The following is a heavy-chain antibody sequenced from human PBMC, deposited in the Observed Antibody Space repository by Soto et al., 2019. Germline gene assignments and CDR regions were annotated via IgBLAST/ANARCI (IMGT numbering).Heavy chain of an antibody. V-gene: IGHV1-18*01. CDR2: ISAYNGNT. Sequence: ASVKVSCKASGYTFTSYGISWVRQAPGQGLEWMGWISAYNGNTNYAQKLQGRVTMTTDTSTSTAYMELRSLGSDDTAVYYCARAITHIVVVPAAPSLNYYYYYMDVWGKGTTVTVSS. CDR3: ARAITHIVVVPAAPSLNYYYYYMDV. J-gene: IGHJ6*03. D-gene: IGHD2-2*01. CDR1: GYTFTSYG.